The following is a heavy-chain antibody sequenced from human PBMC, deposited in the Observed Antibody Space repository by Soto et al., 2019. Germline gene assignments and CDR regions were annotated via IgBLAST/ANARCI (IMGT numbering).Heavy chain of an antibody. V-gene: IGHV1-18*01. D-gene: IGHD3-10*01. Sequence: ASVKVSCKASGYTFTSYGISWVRQAPGQGLEWMGWISAYSGNTNYAQKLQGRVTMTTDTSTSTAYMELRSLRSDDTAVYYCARDTMVRGVLYYYYYGMDVWGQGTTVTVSS. CDR2: ISAYSGNT. CDR1: GYTFTSYG. J-gene: IGHJ6*02. CDR3: ARDTMVRGVLYYYYYGMDV.